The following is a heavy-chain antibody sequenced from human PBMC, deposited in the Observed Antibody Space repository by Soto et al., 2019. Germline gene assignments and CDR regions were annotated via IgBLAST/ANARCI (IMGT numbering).Heavy chain of an antibody. D-gene: IGHD2-15*01. CDR3: ARVYCSGGSCYSGGADYYYYGMDV. CDR1: GFTFSSYS. J-gene: IGHJ6*02. V-gene: IGHV3-21*01. Sequence: TGGSLRLSCAASGFTFSSYSMNWVRQSPGKGLEWVSSISSSSSYIYYADSVKGRFTISRDNAKNSLYLQMNSLRAEDTAVYYCARVYCSGGSCYSGGADYYYYGMDVWGQGTTVTVSS. CDR2: ISSSSSYI.